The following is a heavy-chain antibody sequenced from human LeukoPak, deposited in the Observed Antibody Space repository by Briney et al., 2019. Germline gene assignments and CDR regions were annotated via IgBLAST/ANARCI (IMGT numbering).Heavy chain of an antibody. V-gene: IGHV4-39*01. Sequence: SETLSLTRTVSGGSISSSSYYWGWIRQPPGKGLEWIGSIYYSGSTYYNPSLKSRVTISVDTSKNQFSLKLSSVTAADTAVYYCARSSLLWFGELYHYHYYMDVWGKGTTVTISS. CDR2: IYYSGST. J-gene: IGHJ6*03. D-gene: IGHD3-10*01. CDR1: GGSISSSSYY. CDR3: ARSSLLWFGELYHYHYYMDV.